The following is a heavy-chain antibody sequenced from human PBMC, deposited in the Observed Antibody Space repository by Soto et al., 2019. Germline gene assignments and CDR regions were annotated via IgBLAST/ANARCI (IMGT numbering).Heavy chain of an antibody. CDR1: GGSISSYY. CDR2: IYYSGST. D-gene: IGHD5-12*01. V-gene: IGHV4-59*01. CDR3: ARGVRYSGYDGYYGMDV. J-gene: IGHJ6*02. Sequence: SETSLTCTVSGGSISSYYWSWIRQPPGKGLEWIGYIYYSGSTNYNPSLKSRVTISVDTSKNQFSLKLSSVTAADTAVYYCARGVRYSGYDGYYGMDVWGQGTTVTVSS.